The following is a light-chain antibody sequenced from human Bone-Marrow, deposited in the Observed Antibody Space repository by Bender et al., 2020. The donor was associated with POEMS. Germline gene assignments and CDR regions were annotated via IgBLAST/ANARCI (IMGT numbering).Light chain of an antibody. V-gene: IGLV1-50*01. CDR3: VAWDDSRSGSWL. CDR1: TSNIGADSD. CDR2: ADN. Sequence: QSVLTQPPSVSGAPGQRVTISCTGSTSNIGADSDVHWYQQLPGTPPKLLIFADNNRPSGVPDRFSASKSGTSASLVIGGLRSEDEADYYCVAWDDSRSGSWLFGGGTKLTVL. J-gene: IGLJ3*02.